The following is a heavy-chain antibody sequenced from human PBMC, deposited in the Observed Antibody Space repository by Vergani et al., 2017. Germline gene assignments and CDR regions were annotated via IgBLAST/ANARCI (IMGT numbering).Heavy chain of an antibody. J-gene: IGHJ4*02. Sequence: QVQLQQWGAGLLKPSETLSLTCAVYGGSFSNYYWTWIRQSPGKGLEWIGEVNHSGGTNYNPSLKSRLTISVDTSKTQFSLKLCSVTAADTAVYFCSAYVLGQYHFDYWGQGTLVTVSS. D-gene: IGHD5-12*01. CDR2: VNHSGGT. V-gene: IGHV4-34*02. CDR3: SAYVLGQYHFDY. CDR1: GGSFSNYY.